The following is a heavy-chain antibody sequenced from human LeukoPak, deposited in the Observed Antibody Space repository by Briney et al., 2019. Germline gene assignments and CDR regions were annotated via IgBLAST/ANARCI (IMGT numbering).Heavy chain of an antibody. CDR1: GYSISSGFW. CDR2: IHHSGIT. Sequence: SETLSLTCDVSGYSISSGFWWSWVRQPPRKGLEWIGEIHHSGITNYNPSLKSRVTISVDTSKNQFSLKLSSVTAADTAVYYCATGLAKVQLESHDDYWGQGTLVTVSS. J-gene: IGHJ4*02. V-gene: IGHV4-4*02. D-gene: IGHD1-1*01. CDR3: ATGLAKVQLESHDDY.